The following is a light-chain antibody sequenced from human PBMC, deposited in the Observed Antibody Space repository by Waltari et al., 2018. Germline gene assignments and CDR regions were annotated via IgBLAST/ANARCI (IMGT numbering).Light chain of an antibody. CDR3: KQYDGEVVT. CDR2: GTS. Sequence: EIVLTQSPGTLSLSPGESATLSCRASQSVTSISLTWYQKKVGQAPRLLIYGTSSRATGIPDRFSGSGSGTEFTLTISRLEPEDFAVYYCKQYDGEVVTFGGGTKVEI. J-gene: IGKJ4*01. CDR1: QSVTSIS. V-gene: IGKV3-20*01.